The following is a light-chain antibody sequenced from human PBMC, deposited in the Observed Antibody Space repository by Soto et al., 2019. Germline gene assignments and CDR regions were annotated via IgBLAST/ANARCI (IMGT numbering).Light chain of an antibody. CDR3: QQRSNWPIT. Sequence: IVLTQSPGTLSLSPGERTTLSCRASQSVSSSYLAWYQQKPGQAPRLLIYGASSRATGIPDRFSGSGSGTDFTLTISSLEPEDFAVYYCQQRSNWPITFGQGIRLETK. V-gene: IGKV3D-20*02. CDR2: GAS. CDR1: QSVSSSY. J-gene: IGKJ5*01.